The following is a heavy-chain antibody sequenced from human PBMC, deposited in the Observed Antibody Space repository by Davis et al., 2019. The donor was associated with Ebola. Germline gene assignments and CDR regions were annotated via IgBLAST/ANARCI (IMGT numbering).Heavy chain of an antibody. J-gene: IGHJ4*02. CDR1: GYSFTGYY. Sequence: ASVKVSCKASGYSFTGYYMHWVRQAPGQGLEWMGRINPKSGGTNYAQKFQGRVTMTRDTSTSTAYMELRRLRSDDTAVYYCARGYYDSSGYYAIYRYWGQGTLVTVSS. CDR3: ARGYYDSSGYYAIYRY. V-gene: IGHV1-2*06. D-gene: IGHD3-22*01. CDR2: INPKSGGT.